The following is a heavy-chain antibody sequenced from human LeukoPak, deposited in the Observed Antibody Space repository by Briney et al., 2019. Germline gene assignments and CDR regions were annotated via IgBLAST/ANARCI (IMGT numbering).Heavy chain of an antibody. Sequence: GGSLRLSCAASGFTFSSYAISWVRQAPGQGLEWMGGIIPIFGTANYAQKFQGRVTITADESTSTAYMELSSLRSEDTAVYYCAGGGTVTTPYNWFDPWGQGTLVTVSS. CDR3: AGGGTVTTPYNWFDP. J-gene: IGHJ5*02. CDR2: IIPIFGTA. V-gene: IGHV1-69*01. D-gene: IGHD4-17*01. CDR1: GFTFSSYA.